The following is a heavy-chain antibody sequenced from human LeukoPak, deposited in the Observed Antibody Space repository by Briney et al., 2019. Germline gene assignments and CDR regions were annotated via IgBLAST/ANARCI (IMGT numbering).Heavy chain of an antibody. CDR3: ARQPRVLRFLEWLLYSWFDP. CDR1: VGSISSSSYY. V-gene: IGHV4-39*01. CDR2: IYYSGST. D-gene: IGHD3-3*01. J-gene: IGHJ5*02. Sequence: PSETLSLTYTVSVGSISSSSYYWGWIRQPPGKGLEWIGSIYYSGSTYYNPSLKSRVTISVDTSKNQFSLKLSSVTAADTAVYYCARQPRVLRFLEWLLYSWFDPWGQGTLVTVSS.